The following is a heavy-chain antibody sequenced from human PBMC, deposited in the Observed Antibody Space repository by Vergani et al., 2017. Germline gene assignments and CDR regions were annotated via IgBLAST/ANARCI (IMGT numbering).Heavy chain of an antibody. CDR3: ARGISGYYDGSRYYTGVDQ. CDR2: IYDTGST. V-gene: IGHV4-30-4*08. D-gene: IGHD3-3*01. Sequence: QMQLQESGPGLVKPSQTLSLTCSVSGGFISSSEYYWNWIRQTPGKGQEWIGYIYDTGSTYYNPSLESRLSISIDTSKNQFTLNLRSVTAADTAVYYCARGISGYYDGSRYYTGVDQWRQGTLVTVSS. J-gene: IGHJ4*02. CDR1: GGFISSSEYY.